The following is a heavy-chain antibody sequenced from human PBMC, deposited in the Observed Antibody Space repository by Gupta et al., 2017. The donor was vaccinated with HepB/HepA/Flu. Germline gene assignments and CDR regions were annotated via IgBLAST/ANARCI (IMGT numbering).Heavy chain of an antibody. J-gene: IGHJ6*03. CDR1: GGSISSSSYY. CDR3: ARRYCSSTSCYWPEYYYYYMDV. V-gene: IGHV4-39*01. D-gene: IGHD2-2*01. CDR2: IYYSGST. Sequence: QLQLQESGPGLVKPSETLSLTCTVSGGSISSSSYYWGWIRQHPGKGLEWIGGIYYSGSTYYNPSLKSRVTLSVDTSKNQFSLKLCSVTAADTAVYYCARRYCSSTSCYWPEYYYYYMDVWGKGTTVTVSS.